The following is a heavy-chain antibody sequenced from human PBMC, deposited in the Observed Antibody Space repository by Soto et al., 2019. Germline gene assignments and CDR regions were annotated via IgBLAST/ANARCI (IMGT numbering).Heavy chain of an antibody. CDR2: ISGSGGNI. CDR1: GFIFSDYH. D-gene: IGHD6-13*01. Sequence: PGGSLRLSCAASGFIFSDYHMSWIRQAPGKGLEWVSYISGSGGNIYYADSVKGRFTISRDNAKNSLYLQMNSLSAEDTAVYYCVRDRMYSSTGYYYWGQGTLVTVSS. CDR3: VRDRMYSSTGYYY. V-gene: IGHV3-11*01. J-gene: IGHJ4*02.